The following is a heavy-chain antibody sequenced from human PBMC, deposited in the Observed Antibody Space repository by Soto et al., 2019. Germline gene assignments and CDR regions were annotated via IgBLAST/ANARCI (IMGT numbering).Heavy chain of an antibody. CDR2: IKSKTDGGTT. Sequence: SVSNAWMNWVRQAPGKGLAWVGRIKSKTDGGTTDYAAPVKGRFTISRDDSKNTLYLQMNSLKTEDTAVYYCTTGSYDSSGYYYYYGMDVWGQGTTVTVSS. D-gene: IGHD3-22*01. CDR1: SVSNAW. CDR3: TTGSYDSSGYYYYYGMDV. J-gene: IGHJ6*02. V-gene: IGHV3-15*07.